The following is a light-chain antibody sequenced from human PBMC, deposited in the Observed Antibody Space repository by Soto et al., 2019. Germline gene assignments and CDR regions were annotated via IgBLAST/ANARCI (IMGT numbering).Light chain of an antibody. V-gene: IGKV3-11*01. CDR2: DAS. Sequence: EIVLTQSPATLSLSPGERATLSCRASQSVGGYLDWYPQKPGQAPRLLIYDASNRASGIPARFSGSGSGTDFTLTISSLEPEDLAVYYCHHRSNWPPLTFGGGTKVEIK. CDR3: HHRSNWPPLT. CDR1: QSVGGY. J-gene: IGKJ4*01.